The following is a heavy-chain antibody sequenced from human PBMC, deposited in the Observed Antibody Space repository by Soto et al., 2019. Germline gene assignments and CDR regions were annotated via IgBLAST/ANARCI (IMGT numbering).Heavy chain of an antibody. V-gene: IGHV3-66*01. Sequence: VESGGGLDQPGGSLRLSCTASGFTVSSDYMSWVRQAPGKGLEWVSVIYNTGGTKYADSVKGRFTISRDNSKNTLYLQMNSLRADDTAVYYCTRAAWDYWGQGTLVTVSS. CDR1: GFTVSSDY. CDR2: IYNTGGT. D-gene: IGHD2-15*01. CDR3: TRAAWDY. J-gene: IGHJ4*02.